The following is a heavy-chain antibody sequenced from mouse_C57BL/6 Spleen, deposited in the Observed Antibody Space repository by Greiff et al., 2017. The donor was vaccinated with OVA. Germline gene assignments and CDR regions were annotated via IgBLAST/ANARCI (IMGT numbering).Heavy chain of an antibody. V-gene: IGHV5-4*01. Sequence: EVQGVESGGGLVKPGGSLKLSCAASGFTFSSYAMSWVRQTPEKRLEWVATISDGGSYTYSPAHVQGRLTISRDKAKNDLYLQIGHLKAEDTAMYYCARDKGYFDVWGTGTTVTVSS. J-gene: IGHJ1*03. CDR2: ISDGGSYT. CDR3: ARDKGYFDV. CDR1: GFTFSSYA.